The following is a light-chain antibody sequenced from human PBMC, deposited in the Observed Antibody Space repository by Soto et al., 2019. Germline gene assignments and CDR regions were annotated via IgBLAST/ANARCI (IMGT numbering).Light chain of an antibody. J-gene: IGKJ2*01. CDR1: HSLVHSDGNTY. Sequence: DAVLTQSPVSLPVDLGQPASISCRSSHSLVHSDGNTYLNWFHQRPGQSPQLLIYLGSNRASGVPDRFSGSGSGTDFTLKISRVEAEDVGVYYCMQSLQTRYTLGQGTKVDIK. CDR2: LGS. V-gene: IGKV2-28*01. CDR3: MQSLQTRYT.